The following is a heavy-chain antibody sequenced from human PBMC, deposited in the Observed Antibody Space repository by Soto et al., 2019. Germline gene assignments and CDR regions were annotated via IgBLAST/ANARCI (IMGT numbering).Heavy chain of an antibody. CDR3: AKDRGYSGYDNWFDS. D-gene: IGHD5-12*01. CDR2: ISGSGDTT. Sequence: GSLRLSCAPSGLNFSSYAVYSVRQAPGQGLEWVSSISGSGDTTYYADSVKGRFTISRDNSENTLYLQMNSLRAEDTAVYYCAKDRGYSGYDNWFDSWGQGTLVTVS. J-gene: IGHJ5*01. CDR1: GLNFSSYA. V-gene: IGHV3-23*01.